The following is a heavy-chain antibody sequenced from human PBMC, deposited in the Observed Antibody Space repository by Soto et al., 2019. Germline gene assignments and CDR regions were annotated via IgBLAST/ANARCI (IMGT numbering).Heavy chain of an antibody. CDR3: AKGGYYYDTSGPTFEY. CDR1: GFTFSSYA. CDR2: ISGSGGTS. V-gene: IGHV3-23*01. J-gene: IGHJ4*02. D-gene: IGHD3-22*01. Sequence: EVQLLESGGDLVQPGGSLRLSCAAFGFTFSSYAMSWVRQTPGKGLEWVSSISGSGGTSYYADSVKGRFTLSRDNSKNTLYLQMNSLRAEDTAVYYCAKGGYYYDTSGPTFEYWGQGTLVIVSS.